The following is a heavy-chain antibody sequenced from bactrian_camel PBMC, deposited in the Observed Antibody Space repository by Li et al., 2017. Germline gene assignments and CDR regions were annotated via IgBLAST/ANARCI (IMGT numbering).Heavy chain of an antibody. D-gene: IGHD2*01. J-gene: IGHJ4*01. CDR1: GYSFGSLS. V-gene: IGHV3S53*01. CDR2: LDPNGST. Sequence: HVQLVESGGGSVLAGGSLRLSCAHSGYSFGSLSMVWFRQSPGKEREGVAALDPNGSTNYADSVKGRFTISQDNAKNAVYLQMNSLKPEDTAMYYCAAGGGNGAFCYTGERSMDYWGQGTQVTVS. CDR3: AAGGGNGAFCYTGERSMDY.